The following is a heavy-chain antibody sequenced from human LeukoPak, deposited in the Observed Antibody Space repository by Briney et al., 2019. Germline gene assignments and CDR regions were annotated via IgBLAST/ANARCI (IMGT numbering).Heavy chain of an antibody. V-gene: IGHV3-21*01. CDR2: ISSSSSYI. D-gene: IGHD3-22*01. CDR1: GFTFSSYS. J-gene: IGHJ4*02. CDR3: ARDLYYDSSGYYGGYFDY. Sequence: GGSLRLSCAASGFTFSSYSMNWVRQAPGKGLEWVSSISSSSSYIYYADSVKGRFTISRDNAKNSLYLQMNSLRAEDTAVYYCARDLYYDSSGYYGGYFDYWGQGALVTVSP.